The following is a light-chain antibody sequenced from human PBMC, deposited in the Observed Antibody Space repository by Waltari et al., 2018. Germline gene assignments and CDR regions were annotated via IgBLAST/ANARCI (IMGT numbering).Light chain of an antibody. J-gene: IGLJ1*01. CDR3: CSYAGVRTFV. CDR2: EVI. CDR1: NRDLEVYDL. V-gene: IGLV2-23*02. Sequence: QSALTQPASVSGSPGQSITLPCTGTNRDLEVYDLFSWYQQQPGKAPKLMIYEVIKRPSGVSNRFSGSKSGNTASLRISGLQPEDEAHYYCCSYAGVRTFVVGTGTNVTVL.